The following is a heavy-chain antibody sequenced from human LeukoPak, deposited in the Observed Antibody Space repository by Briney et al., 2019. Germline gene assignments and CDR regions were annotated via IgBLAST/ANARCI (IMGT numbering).Heavy chain of an antibody. J-gene: IGHJ4*02. CDR1: GFTFSSYG. V-gene: IGHV3-33*01. Sequence: GGPLRLSCAASGFTFSSYGMHWVRQAPGKGLEWVAVIWYDGSNKYYADSVKGRFTISRDNSKNTLYLQMNSLRAEDTAVYYCARGGYDSSGYPYYYFDYWGQGTLVTVSS. D-gene: IGHD3-22*01. CDR3: ARGGYDSSGYPYYYFDY. CDR2: IWYDGSNK.